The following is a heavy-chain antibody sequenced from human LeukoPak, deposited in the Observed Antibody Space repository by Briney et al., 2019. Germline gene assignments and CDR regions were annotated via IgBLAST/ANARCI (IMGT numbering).Heavy chain of an antibody. CDR2: ISYDGSNK. CDR3: ARGPYSGSLSSAEYFQH. CDR1: GFTFSSYG. J-gene: IGHJ1*01. V-gene: IGHV3-30*03. Sequence: GGSLRLSCAASGFTFSSYGMHWVRQAPGKGLEWVAVISYDGSNKYYADSVKGRFTISRDNSKNTLYLQMNSLRAEDTAVYYCARGPYSGSLSSAEYFQHWGQGTLVTVSS. D-gene: IGHD1-26*01.